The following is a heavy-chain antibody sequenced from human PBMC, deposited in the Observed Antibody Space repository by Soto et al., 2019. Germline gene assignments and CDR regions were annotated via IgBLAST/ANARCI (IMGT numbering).Heavy chain of an antibody. CDR2: IYVTGAV. Sequence: SKTLSLTCSVSGAALNSGNYYWSWIRQVPGKGLEWIGHIYVTGAVDYNPSLRDRITISQDTSERQFSLNLRLVTAADTAVYYCARLRIATNNYKWFDPWGQGTLVTVSS. D-gene: IGHD2-21*01. V-gene: IGHV4-31*03. CDR3: ARLRIATNNYKWFDP. J-gene: IGHJ5*02. CDR1: GAALNSGNYY.